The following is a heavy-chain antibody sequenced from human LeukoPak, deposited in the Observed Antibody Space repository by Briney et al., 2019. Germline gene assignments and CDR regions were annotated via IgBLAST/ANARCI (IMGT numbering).Heavy chain of an antibody. CDR2: IYYSGST. CDR3: ARGDDYDFWSGYGAFDI. D-gene: IGHD3-3*01. Sequence: SETLSLTCTVSGGSISSYYWSWIRQPPGKGLEWIGYIYYSGSTNYNPSLKSRVTISVDTSKNQFSLKLSSVTAADTAVYYCARGDDYDFWSGYGAFDIWGQGTLVTVSS. J-gene: IGHJ3*02. CDR1: GGSISSYY. V-gene: IGHV4-59*01.